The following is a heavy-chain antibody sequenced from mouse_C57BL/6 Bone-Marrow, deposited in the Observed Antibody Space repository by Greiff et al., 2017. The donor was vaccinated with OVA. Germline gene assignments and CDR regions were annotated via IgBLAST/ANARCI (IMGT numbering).Heavy chain of an antibody. D-gene: IGHD1-1*02. V-gene: IGHV1-82*01. CDR3: ARRVWYTLYPMDY. J-gene: IGHJ4*01. Sequence: VQLQQSGPELVKPGASVKISCKASGYAFSSSWMNWVKQRPGKGLEWIGRIYPGDGDTNYNGKFKGKATLTADKSSSTAYMQRSSMTSEDAAVYVCARRVWYTLYPMDYWGQGTSVTVSS. CDR1: GYAFSSSW. CDR2: IYPGDGDT.